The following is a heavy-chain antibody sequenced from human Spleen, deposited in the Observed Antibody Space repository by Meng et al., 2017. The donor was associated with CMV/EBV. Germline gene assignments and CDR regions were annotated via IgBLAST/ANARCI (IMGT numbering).Heavy chain of an antibody. J-gene: IGHJ6*02. V-gene: IGHV1-46*01. D-gene: IGHD2-2*01. CDR3: ARDKVVVVPAALYYYYYGMDV. CDR2: INPSGGST. CDR1: GYTFTSHY. Sequence: ASVKVSCKASGYTFTSHYMHWVRQAPGQGLEWMGIINPSGGSTSYAQKFQGRVTMTRDTSTSTVYMELSSLRSEDTAVYYCARDKVVVVPAALYYYYYGMDVWGQGTTVTVSS.